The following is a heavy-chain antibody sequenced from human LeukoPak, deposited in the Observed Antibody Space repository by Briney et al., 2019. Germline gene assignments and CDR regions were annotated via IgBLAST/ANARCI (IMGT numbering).Heavy chain of an antibody. D-gene: IGHD1-14*01. CDR3: AITGSISTPI. CDR2: ISYDGSNK. V-gene: IGHV3-30-3*01. Sequence: GGSLRLSCAASGFTFSSYAMHWVRQAPGKGLEWVAVISYDGSNKYYADSVKGRFTISRDNSKNTLYLQMNSLRAEDTAVYFCAITGSISTPIWGQGTMVTVSS. CDR1: GFTFSSYA. J-gene: IGHJ3*02.